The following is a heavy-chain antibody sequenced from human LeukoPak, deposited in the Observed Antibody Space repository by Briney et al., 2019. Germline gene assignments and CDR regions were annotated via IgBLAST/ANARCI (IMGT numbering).Heavy chain of an antibody. D-gene: IGHD1-26*01. Sequence: PGGSLRLSCAASGFTFSSYAMHWVRQAPGKGLEWVAVIPYDGSNKYYADSVQGRFTISRDNSKNTLYLQMNSLRAEDTAVYYCARDRGGSYVAFDYWGQGTLVTVSS. CDR2: IPYDGSNK. J-gene: IGHJ4*02. CDR1: GFTFSSYA. CDR3: ARDRGGSYVAFDY. V-gene: IGHV3-30-3*01.